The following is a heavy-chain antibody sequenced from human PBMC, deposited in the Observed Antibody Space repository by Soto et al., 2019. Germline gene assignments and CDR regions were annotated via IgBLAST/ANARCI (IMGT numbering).Heavy chain of an antibody. CDR2: IYYSGST. J-gene: IGHJ4*02. CDR1: GGSISSYY. CDR3: ARISSGYYYVDY. D-gene: IGHD3-22*01. Sequence: SETLSLTCTVSGGSISSYYWSWIRRPPGKGLEWIGYIYYSGSTNYNPSLKSRVTISVDTSKNQFSLKLSSVTAADTAVYYCARISSGYYYVDYWGQGTLVTVSS. V-gene: IGHV4-59*01.